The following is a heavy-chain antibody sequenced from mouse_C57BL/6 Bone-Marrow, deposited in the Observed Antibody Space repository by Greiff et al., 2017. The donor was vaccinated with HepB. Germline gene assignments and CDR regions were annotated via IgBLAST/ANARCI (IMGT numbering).Heavy chain of an antibody. CDR3: ARRWLLLHFDY. Sequence: VQLQQSGAELVRPGTSVKVSCKASGYAFTNYLIEWVKQRPGQGLEWIGVINPGSGGTNYNEKFKGKATLTADKSSSTAYMQLSSLTSEDSAVYFCARRWLLLHFDYWGQGTTLTVPS. D-gene: IGHD2-3*01. CDR1: GYAFTNYL. CDR2: INPGSGGT. J-gene: IGHJ2*01. V-gene: IGHV1-54*01.